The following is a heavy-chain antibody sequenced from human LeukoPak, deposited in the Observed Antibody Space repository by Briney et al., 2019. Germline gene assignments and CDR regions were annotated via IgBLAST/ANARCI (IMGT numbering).Heavy chain of an antibody. CDR2: IKQDGSEK. D-gene: IGHD1-26*01. J-gene: IGHJ4*02. Sequence: GGSLRLSCAASGFTFSSYWMSWVRQAPGKGLEWVANIKQDGSEKYYVDSVKGRFIISRDNYKNILYLQMKSLRAEDTALYYCAKDRGGRSRVAGNWGQGTLVVVSS. CDR3: AKDRGGRSRVAGN. CDR1: GFTFSSYW. V-gene: IGHV3-7*03.